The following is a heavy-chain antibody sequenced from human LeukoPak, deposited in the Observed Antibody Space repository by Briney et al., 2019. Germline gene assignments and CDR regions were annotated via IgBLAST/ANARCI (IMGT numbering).Heavy chain of an antibody. CDR2: ISSSSSYI. D-gene: IGHD3/OR15-3a*01. J-gene: IGHJ6*02. V-gene: IGHV3-21*01. CDR1: GFTFSSYS. Sequence: GGSLRLSCAASGFTFSSYSMNWVRQAPGKGLEWVSSISSSSSYIYYADPVKGRFTISRDNAKNSLYLQMNSLRAEDTAVYYCARDVTRGLVNYYYYGMDVWGQGTTVTVSS. CDR3: ARDVTRGLVNYYYYGMDV.